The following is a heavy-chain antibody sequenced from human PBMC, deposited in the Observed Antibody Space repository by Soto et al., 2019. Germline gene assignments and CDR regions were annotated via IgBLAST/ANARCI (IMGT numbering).Heavy chain of an antibody. Sequence: GGSLRLSCAAAGFPFSSNLMNWVRQAPGKGLEWVATIKPDGSEQDYVESVKGRFTISRDNAKNSVHLQMNSLRAEDTAVYYCATVPWTAAASWGQGTLVTVSS. D-gene: IGHD6-13*01. CDR1: GFPFSSNL. CDR2: IKPDGSEQ. CDR3: ATVPWTAAAS. V-gene: IGHV3-7*01. J-gene: IGHJ5*02.